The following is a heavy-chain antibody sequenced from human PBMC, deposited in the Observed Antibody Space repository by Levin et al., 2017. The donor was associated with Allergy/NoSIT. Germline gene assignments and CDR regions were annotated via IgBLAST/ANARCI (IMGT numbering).Heavy chain of an antibody. Sequence: GGSLRLSCAASGFTFSSYWMSWVRQAPGKGLEWVANIKQDGSEKYYVDSVKGRFTISRDNAKNSLYLQMNSLRAEDTAVYYCGGAWSGYYRSAFDIWGQGTMVTVSS. CDR3: GGAWSGYYRSAFDI. D-gene: IGHD3-3*01. CDR1: GFTFSSYW. V-gene: IGHV3-7*01. J-gene: IGHJ3*02. CDR2: IKQDGSEK.